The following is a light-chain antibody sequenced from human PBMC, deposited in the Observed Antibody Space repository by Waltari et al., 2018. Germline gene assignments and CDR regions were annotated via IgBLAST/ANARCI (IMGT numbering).Light chain of an antibody. CDR3: QQYNNWPPVT. CDR2: GAS. CDR1: QSVSSN. J-gene: IGKJ4*01. V-gene: IGKV3-15*01. Sequence: EIVMTQSPATLSVSPGERATLSCRASQSVSSNLAWYQQKPGQAPRLLIYGASTRATGIPARVSGSGSGTEFTLTISSMQSEDFAVYYCQQYNNWPPVTFGGGTKVEIK.